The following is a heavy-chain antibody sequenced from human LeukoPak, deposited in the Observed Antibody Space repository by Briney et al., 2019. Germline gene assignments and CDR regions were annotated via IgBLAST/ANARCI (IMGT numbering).Heavy chain of an antibody. CDR3: ARGPHPGWSLMDV. V-gene: IGHV4-34*01. J-gene: IGHJ6*02. CDR1: GGSSFSEYC. Sequence: SETLSLTCTVFGGSSFSEYCWTWIRQPPGKGLEWIGEINDDGSANYNPSLKSRVQISLDTSKNQFSLELRSLTAADTALYFCARGPHPGWSLMDVWGQGTTVTVSS. D-gene: IGHD2-21*02. CDR2: INDDGSA.